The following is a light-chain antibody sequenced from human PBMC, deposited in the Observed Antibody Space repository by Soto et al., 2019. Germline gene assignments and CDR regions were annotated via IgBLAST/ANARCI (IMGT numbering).Light chain of an antibody. J-gene: IGKJ2*01. CDR3: QQRAA. Sequence: DIQMTQSPSTLSASVGDRVTITCRASQSISSWLAWYQQKPGKAPKLLIYDASSLESGVPSRFSGSGSGTEFTLTISSLQPDDFATYYCQQRAAFGQGTKLEIK. CDR1: QSISSW. CDR2: DAS. V-gene: IGKV1-5*01.